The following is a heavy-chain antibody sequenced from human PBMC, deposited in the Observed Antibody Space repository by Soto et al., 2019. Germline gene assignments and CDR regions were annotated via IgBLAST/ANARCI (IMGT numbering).Heavy chain of an antibody. CDR3: ARDGADDSSGYYY. CDR2: IYHSGST. J-gene: IGHJ4*02. V-gene: IGHV4-38-2*01. Sequence: PSETLSLTCAVSGYSITSGYYWGWIRQPPGKGLEWMGTIYHSGSTNYNPSLKSRVTISVDKSKNQFSLKLSSVTAADTAVYYCARDGADDSSGYYYWGQGTLVTVSS. D-gene: IGHD3-22*01. CDR1: GYSITSGYY.